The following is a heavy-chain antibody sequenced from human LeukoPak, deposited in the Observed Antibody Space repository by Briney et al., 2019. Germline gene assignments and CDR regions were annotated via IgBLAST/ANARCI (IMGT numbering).Heavy chain of an antibody. D-gene: IGHD2-2*01. CDR2: IYYSGST. J-gene: IGHJ4*02. Sequence: SETLSLTCTVSGGTISSYYWYWIRQPPGKGLEWIGYIYYSGSTNYNPSLKSRVTISVDTSKNQFSLKLSSVTAADTAVYYCARVPPGYCSSTSCYEWGRFDYWGQGTLVTVSS. CDR3: ARVPPGYCSSTSCYEWGRFDY. V-gene: IGHV4-59*01. CDR1: GGTISSYY.